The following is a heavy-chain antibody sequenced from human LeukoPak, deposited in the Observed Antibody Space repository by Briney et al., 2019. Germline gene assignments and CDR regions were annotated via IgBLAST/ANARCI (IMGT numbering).Heavy chain of an antibody. CDR1: GLTFSNFG. V-gene: IGHV3-30*03. CDR3: TTVANGGDFDY. CDR2: ISYDGSDQ. J-gene: IGHJ4*02. Sequence: QPGGFLRLSCAASGLTFSNFGMHWARQAPGKGLEWVAVISYDGSDQHYIDSVKGRFTISSDNSKNTLYLQINSLETEDTAVYYCTTVANGGDFDYWGQGTLVTVSS. D-gene: IGHD3-16*01.